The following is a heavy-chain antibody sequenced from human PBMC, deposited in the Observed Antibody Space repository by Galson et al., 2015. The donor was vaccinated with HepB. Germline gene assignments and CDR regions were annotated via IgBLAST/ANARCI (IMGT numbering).Heavy chain of an antibody. V-gene: IGHV1-18*01. D-gene: IGHD3-16*01. CDR3: AGPSDRGNYVHIIEALDI. CDR1: GYRFNRIA. CDR2: ISAVNDQT. Sequence: SVKVSCKASGYRFNRIAISWLRQTPGQGLEWMGWISAVNDQTIYGQKFQGRVSMTTSMNTFHMELTGLTVDDTATYYCAGPSDRGNYVHIIEALDIWGQGTRVTVAS. J-gene: IGHJ3*02.